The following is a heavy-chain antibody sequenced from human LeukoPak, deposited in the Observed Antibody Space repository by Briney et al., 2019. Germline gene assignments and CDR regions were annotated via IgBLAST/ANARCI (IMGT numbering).Heavy chain of an antibody. CDR2: IYYSGST. J-gene: IGHJ4*02. D-gene: IGHD3-16*01. Sequence: SETLSLTCTVSGGSFSTYYWSWIRQPPGKGLEWIGYIYYSGSTDYNPSLKSRVTMSLDTSKNQFSLNLNPVTAADTAVYYCARAVITFGAAVAKGFDCWGQGTLGTVSS. V-gene: IGHV4-59*01. CDR3: ARAVITFGAAVAKGFDC. CDR1: GGSFSTYY.